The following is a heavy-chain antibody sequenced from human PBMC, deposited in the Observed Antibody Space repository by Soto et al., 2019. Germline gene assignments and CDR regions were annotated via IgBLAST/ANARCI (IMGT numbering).Heavy chain of an antibody. Sequence: PSETLSLTCAVSGGSISSSNWWSWVRQPPGKGLEWIGEIYHSGSTNYNPSLKSRATISVDKSKNQFSLKLSSVTAADTAVYYCARVRPLYYFDYWGQGTLVTVSS. CDR3: ARVRPLYYFDY. CDR2: IYHSGST. CDR1: GGSISSSNW. J-gene: IGHJ4*02. V-gene: IGHV4-4*02.